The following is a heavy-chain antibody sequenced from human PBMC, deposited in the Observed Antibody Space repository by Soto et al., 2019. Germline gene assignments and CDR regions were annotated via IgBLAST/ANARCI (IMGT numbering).Heavy chain of an antibody. V-gene: IGHV3-23*01. J-gene: IGHJ4*02. CDR1: GFTFSRHA. D-gene: IGHD6-13*01. CDR3: AKVSSSWYAGFFDL. CDR2: LSDSGGSI. Sequence: GSLRLSCTASGFTFSRHAMTWVRQAPGKGLEWISGLSDSGGSIYYADSVKGRFTISRDNSMNTLYLQMNTLRAEDTAIYYCAKVSSSWYAGFFDLWGQGTLVTVSS.